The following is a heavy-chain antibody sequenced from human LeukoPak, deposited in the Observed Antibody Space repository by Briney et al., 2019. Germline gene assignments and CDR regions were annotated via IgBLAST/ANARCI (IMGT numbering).Heavy chain of an antibody. D-gene: IGHD3-10*01. CDR3: GRITPARGYYFDY. J-gene: IGHJ4*02. Sequence: ASVTVSFKASGYTFIIYYVHWVRQAPGQGLEWMGIINPRDDSTSYAQKFQGRVTMTRDTSTSTVYMELSSLRSEDTAVYYCGRITPARGYYFDYWGPGTLVTVSS. CDR2: INPRDDST. V-gene: IGHV1-46*01. CDR1: GYTFIIYY.